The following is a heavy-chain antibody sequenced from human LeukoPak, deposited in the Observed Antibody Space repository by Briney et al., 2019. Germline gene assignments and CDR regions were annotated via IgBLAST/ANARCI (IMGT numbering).Heavy chain of an antibody. D-gene: IGHD6-13*01. CDR3: ARVRPPSSANWFDP. V-gene: IGHV1-2*02. CDR1: GYTFTGYY. CDR2: INPNSGGT. J-gene: IGHJ5*02. Sequence: ASVKVSCKASGYTFTGYYMHWVRQAPGQGLEWMGWINPNSGGTNYAQKFQGRVTMTRNTSISTAYMELSSLRSEDTAVYYCARVRPPSSANWFDPWGQGTLVTVSS.